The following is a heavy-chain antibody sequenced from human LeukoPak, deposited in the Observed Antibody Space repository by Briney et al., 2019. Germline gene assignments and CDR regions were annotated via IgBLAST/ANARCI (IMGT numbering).Heavy chain of an antibody. Sequence: GGSLRLSCAASGFTVSSNEMSWVRQAPGKGLEWVSSISGGSTYYADSRKGRFTISRDNSKNTLYLQMNSLRAEDTAVYYCAKSGGGGYSYGYGAFDIWGQGTMVTVSS. V-gene: IGHV3-38-3*01. CDR1: GFTVSSNE. CDR3: AKSGGGGYSYGYGAFDI. D-gene: IGHD5-18*01. J-gene: IGHJ3*02. CDR2: ISGGST.